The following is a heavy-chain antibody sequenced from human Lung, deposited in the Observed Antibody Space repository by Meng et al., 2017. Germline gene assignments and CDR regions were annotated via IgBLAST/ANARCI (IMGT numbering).Heavy chain of an antibody. CDR2: IIPIFDTT. V-gene: IGHV1-69*01. Sequence: VELVECGAEVKKPGSSVKVSCKASGGTFSSSAISWVRQGPGQGLEWMGGIIPIFDTTHYAQNFQGRVSITADESTRTAYMELSSLRSEDTAVYYCARALGLTTMMTYWGQGTLVTVSS. CDR1: GGTFSSSA. J-gene: IGHJ4*02. D-gene: IGHD3-22*01. CDR3: ARALGLTTMMTY.